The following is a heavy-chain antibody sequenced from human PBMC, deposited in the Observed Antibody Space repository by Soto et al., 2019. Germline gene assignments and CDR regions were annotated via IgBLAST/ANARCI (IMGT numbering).Heavy chain of an antibody. Sequence: HPGGSLRLSCTASGFTFGDYAMSWFRQAPGKGLEWVGFIRSKAYGGTTEYAASVKGRFTISRDDSKSIAYLQMNSLKTEDTAVYYCTRNSSPWNAGYFDYWGQGTLVTVSS. V-gene: IGHV3-49*03. J-gene: IGHJ4*02. CDR1: GFTFGDYA. CDR2: IRSKAYGGTT. D-gene: IGHD1-1*01. CDR3: TRNSSPWNAGYFDY.